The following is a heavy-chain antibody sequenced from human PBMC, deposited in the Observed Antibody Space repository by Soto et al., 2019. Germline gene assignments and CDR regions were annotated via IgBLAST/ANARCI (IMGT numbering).Heavy chain of an antibody. Sequence: SETLSLTCTVSGGSISSYYWSWIRQPPGKGLEWIGYIYYSGSTNYNPSLKSRVTISVDTSKNQFSLKLSSVTAADTAVYYCARGRYCSSTSCSGVGWFDPWGQGTLVTVSS. CDR2: IYYSGST. CDR3: ARGRYCSSTSCSGVGWFDP. V-gene: IGHV4-59*01. J-gene: IGHJ5*02. D-gene: IGHD2-2*01. CDR1: GGSISSYY.